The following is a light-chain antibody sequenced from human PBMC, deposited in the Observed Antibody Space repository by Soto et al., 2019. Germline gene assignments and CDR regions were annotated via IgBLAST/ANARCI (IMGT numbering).Light chain of an antibody. CDR3: QQRYQWPPVT. CDR1: QSVSSN. CDR2: GAS. J-gene: IGKJ4*01. V-gene: IGKV3-15*01. Sequence: EIVMTQSPATLSVSPGERATLSCRASQSVSSNLAWYQQKPGQAPRLLIYGASTRATGIPARFSGSGSGTEFTLTISSLQSEDFAVYYCQQRYQWPPVTFGGGTKVDIK.